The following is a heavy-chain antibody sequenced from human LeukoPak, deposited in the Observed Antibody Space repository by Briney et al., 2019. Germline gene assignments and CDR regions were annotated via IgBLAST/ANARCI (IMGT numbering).Heavy chain of an antibody. D-gene: IGHD3-22*01. J-gene: IGHJ6*02. CDR2: IIPIFGTA. CDR3: ATPSSDSSGYYYYYYGMDV. Sequence: GASVKVSCKASGGTFSSYAISWVRQAPGQGLEWMGGIIPIFGTANYAQKFQGRVTITADESTSTAYMELSSLRSEDTAVYYCATPSSDSSGYYYYYYGMDVWGQGTTVTVFS. CDR1: GGTFSSYA. V-gene: IGHV1-69*13.